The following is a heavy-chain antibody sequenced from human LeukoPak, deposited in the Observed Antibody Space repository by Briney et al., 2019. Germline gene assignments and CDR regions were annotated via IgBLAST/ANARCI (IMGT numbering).Heavy chain of an antibody. D-gene: IGHD3-22*01. CDR2: ISTSSSYI. CDR3: ARTGYDSSGYLDY. J-gene: IGHJ4*02. Sequence: PGGSLRLSCAASGFTFNRYNMNWVRRAPGKGLEWVSSISTSSSYIYYADSVRGRFTISRDNSKNSLYLQMNSLRAEDTAVYYCARTGYDSSGYLDYWGQGTLVTVSS. V-gene: IGHV3-21*01. CDR1: GFTFNRYN.